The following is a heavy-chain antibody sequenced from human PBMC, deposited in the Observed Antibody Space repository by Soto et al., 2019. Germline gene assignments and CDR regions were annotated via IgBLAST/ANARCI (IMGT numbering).Heavy chain of an antibody. Sequence: PGRSLRLSCAASGFTFSSYAMSWVRQGQGKGLEWVSAISGSGGSTYYADSVKGRFNISRDNSKNTLYLQMNSLRAEDTAVYYCAKDQGKFDLWGRGTLVTVSS. V-gene: IGHV3-23*01. J-gene: IGHJ2*01. CDR1: GFTFSSYA. CDR3: AKDQGKFDL. CDR2: ISGSGGST.